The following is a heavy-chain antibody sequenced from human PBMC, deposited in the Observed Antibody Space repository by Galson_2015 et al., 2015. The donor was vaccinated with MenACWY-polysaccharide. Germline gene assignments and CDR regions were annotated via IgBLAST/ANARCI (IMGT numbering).Heavy chain of an antibody. V-gene: IGHV4-39*01. J-gene: IGHJ4*02. D-gene: IGHD1-7*01. CDR1: GGSISSSSYY. CDR3: ARHQSRGTRDFDH. CDR2: MYYSGST. Sequence: SETLSLTCTVSGGSISSSSYYWGWIRQPPGKGLEWIGSMYYSGSTYYNPSLKTRVTMSVDTSKNQFSLKLSSVTAADAAVYYCARHQSRGTRDFDHWGQGTPVTVSS.